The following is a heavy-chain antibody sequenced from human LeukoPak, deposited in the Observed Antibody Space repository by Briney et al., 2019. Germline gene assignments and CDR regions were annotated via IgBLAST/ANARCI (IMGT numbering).Heavy chain of an antibody. V-gene: IGHV3-23*01. J-gene: IGHJ4*02. CDR3: AKQSYARSLGE. D-gene: IGHD2-8*01. Sequence: GGSLRLSCATSGFPFSDFSMSWVRQAPGKGLEWISTTNSGGTSTYYAESVKGRFTISRDNSKNTLYLQMSSLRVEDTAVYHCAKQSYARSLGEGGPGTLVSVSS. CDR2: TNSGGTST. CDR1: GFPFSDFS.